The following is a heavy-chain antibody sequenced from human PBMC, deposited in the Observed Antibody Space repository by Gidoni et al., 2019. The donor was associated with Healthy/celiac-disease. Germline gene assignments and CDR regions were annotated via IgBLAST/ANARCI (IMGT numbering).Heavy chain of an antibody. D-gene: IGHD6-25*01. CDR3: ARGRTHISG. J-gene: IGHJ3*01. CDR1: GGSFSGYY. CDR2: INHSGST. Sequence: HVQLQQRGAGLLKPSEPLSLTCPVYGGSFSGYYWSWIRQPPGKGLEWIGEINHSGSTNYNPSLKSRVTISVDTSKNQFSLKLSSVTAADTAVYYCARGRTHISGWGQGTMVTVSS. V-gene: IGHV4-34*01.